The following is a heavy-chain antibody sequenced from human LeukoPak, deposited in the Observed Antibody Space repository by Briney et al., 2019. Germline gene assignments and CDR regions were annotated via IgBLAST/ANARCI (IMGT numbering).Heavy chain of an antibody. J-gene: IGHJ4*02. CDR3: ARDHMVRGVIGPRGGFDY. Sequence: GGSLRLSCAASGFTFSSYWMSWVRQAPGKGLEWVANIKQDGSEKYYVDSVKGRFTISRDNAKNSLYLQMNSLRAEDTAVYYCARDHMVRGVIGPRGGFDYWGQGTLVTVSS. CDR2: IKQDGSEK. V-gene: IGHV3-7*01. CDR1: GFTFSSYW. D-gene: IGHD3-10*01.